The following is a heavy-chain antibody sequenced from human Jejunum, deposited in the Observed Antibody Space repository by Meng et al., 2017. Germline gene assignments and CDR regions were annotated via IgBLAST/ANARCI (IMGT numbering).Heavy chain of an antibody. Sequence: SETLSLTCSVSGASISSHYYYWGWIRQPPGKGLEWIASFTYGGSTYSSPSLNSRVFISFDTTKNLFSLKLTSVTAADTAAYYCATGPYSGNWGQGTLVTVSS. CDR2: FTYGGST. D-gene: IGHD1-1*01. V-gene: IGHV4-39*07. CDR3: ATGPYSGN. CDR1: GASISSHYYY. J-gene: IGHJ4*02.